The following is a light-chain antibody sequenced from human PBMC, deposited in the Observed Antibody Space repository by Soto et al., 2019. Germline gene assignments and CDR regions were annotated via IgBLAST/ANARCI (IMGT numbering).Light chain of an antibody. Sequence: SYELTQPPSVSVVPGQTARITCGVNNIGSKSVHLYQQKPGQAPVLVVYDDSDRPSGIPERFSGSNSGNTATLTISRVEAGDEADYYCQVWDSSSDHVVFGGGTQLTVL. J-gene: IGLJ2*01. CDR3: QVWDSSSDHVV. CDR1: NIGSKS. CDR2: DDS. V-gene: IGLV3-21*02.